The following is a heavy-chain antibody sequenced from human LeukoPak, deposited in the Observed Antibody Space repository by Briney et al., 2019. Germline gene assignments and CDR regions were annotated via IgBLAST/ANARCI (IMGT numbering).Heavy chain of an antibody. CDR2: IYSGGTT. D-gene: IGHD3-22*01. CDR3: ARDGNYYDRSSSYFRYYYMDV. Sequence: PGGSLRLSCVASGFIVSSSYMSWVRQAPGKGLEWVSVIYSGGTTYYAESVRGRFTTSRDNSKNTLYLQIDSLGVEDTAVYYCARDGNYYDRSSSYFRYYYMDVWGEGTTVTVSS. J-gene: IGHJ6*03. CDR1: GFIVSSSY. V-gene: IGHV3-53*01.